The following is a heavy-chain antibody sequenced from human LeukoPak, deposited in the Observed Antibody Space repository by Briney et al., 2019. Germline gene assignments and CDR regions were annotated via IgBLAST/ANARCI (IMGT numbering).Heavy chain of an antibody. CDR2: VSAGGGST. D-gene: IGHD3-16*01. Sequence: QAGGSLRLSCAASGFTFSSYAMNWVRQAPGKGLEWVSAVSAGGGSTYYADSVRGRFTISRDNSKNTLYLQMNNLRAEDTAVYYCARVGHTSLGFDYWGQGTLVTVSS. CDR3: ARVGHTSLGFDY. V-gene: IGHV3-23*01. J-gene: IGHJ4*02. CDR1: GFTFSSYA.